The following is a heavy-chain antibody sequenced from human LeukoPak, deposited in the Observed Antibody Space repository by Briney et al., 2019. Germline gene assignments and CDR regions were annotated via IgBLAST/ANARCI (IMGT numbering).Heavy chain of an antibody. Sequence: PGRSLRISCAASGFTFSSYGMHCVRQAPGKGLEWVAVISYDGSNKYYADSVKGRFTISRDNSKNTLYLQMNSLRAEDTAVYYCAKDGGDSTQHYWGQGTLVTVSS. V-gene: IGHV3-30*18. D-gene: IGHD2-21*02. CDR3: AKDGGDSTQHY. J-gene: IGHJ4*02. CDR2: ISYDGSNK. CDR1: GFTFSSYG.